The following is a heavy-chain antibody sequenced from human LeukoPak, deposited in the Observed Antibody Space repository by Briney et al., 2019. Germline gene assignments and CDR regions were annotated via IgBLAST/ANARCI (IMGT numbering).Heavy chain of an antibody. D-gene: IGHD6-25*01. Sequence: ASVKVSCKASGYTFTSYDINWVRQATGQGLEWMGWMNPNSGNTGYAQKFQGRVTMTRNTSISTAYMELSSLRFEDTAVYYCARTTATYYYYYMDVWGKGTTVTVSS. V-gene: IGHV1-8*01. J-gene: IGHJ6*03. CDR2: MNPNSGNT. CDR1: GYTFTSYD. CDR3: ARTTATYYYYYMDV.